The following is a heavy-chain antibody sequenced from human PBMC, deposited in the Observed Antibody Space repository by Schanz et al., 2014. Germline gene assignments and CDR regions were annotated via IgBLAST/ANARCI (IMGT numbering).Heavy chain of an antibody. V-gene: IGHV3-11*05. Sequence: QEQLVESGGGAVQPGGSLRLSCAASGFTFSDYYMTWMRQAPGKGLEWISYISNSGTYTKYADSVKGRFVISRDNARSSLYLQMSSLRDGDTAVYYCASVIMVAGNHRDGRDVWGQGTTVIVSS. CDR3: ASVIMVAGNHRDGRDV. J-gene: IGHJ6*02. CDR1: GFTFSDYY. D-gene: IGHD6-19*01. CDR2: ISNSGTYT.